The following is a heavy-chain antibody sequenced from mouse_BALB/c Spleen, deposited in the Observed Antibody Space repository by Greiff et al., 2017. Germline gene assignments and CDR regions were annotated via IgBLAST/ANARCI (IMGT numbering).Heavy chain of an antibody. Sequence: EVQLVESGGGLVKPGGSLKLSCAASGFTFSSYTMSWVRQTPEKRLEWVATISSGGSYTYYPDSVKGRFTISRDNAKNTLYLQMSSLKSEDTAMYYCTRRGGKNAMDYWGQGTSVTVSS. CDR3: TRRGGKNAMDY. D-gene: IGHD2-1*01. CDR1: GFTFSSYT. CDR2: ISSGGSYT. J-gene: IGHJ4*01. V-gene: IGHV5-6-4*01.